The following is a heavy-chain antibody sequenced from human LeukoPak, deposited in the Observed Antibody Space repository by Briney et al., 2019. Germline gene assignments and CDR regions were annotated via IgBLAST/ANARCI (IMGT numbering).Heavy chain of an antibody. J-gene: IGHJ4*02. D-gene: IGHD3-10*01. Sequence: PSETLSLTCTVSDGSISSYYWSWIRQPPGKGLEWIGYIYYSGSTNYNPSLKSRVTISVDTSKNQFSLKLSSVTAADTAVYYCARVGDKFDYWGQGTLVTVSS. CDR3: ARVGDKFDY. V-gene: IGHV4-59*01. CDR1: DGSISSYY. CDR2: IYYSGST.